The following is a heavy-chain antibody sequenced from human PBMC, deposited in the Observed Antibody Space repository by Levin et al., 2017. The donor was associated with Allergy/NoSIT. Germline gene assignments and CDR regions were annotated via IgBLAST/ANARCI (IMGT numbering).Heavy chain of an antibody. CDR3: ARWIVVGQNFDP. CDR1: GGSISSGSYY. Sequence: SQTLSLTCTVSGGSISSGSYYWSWIRQPAGKGLEWIGRIYTSGSTNYNPSLKSRVTISVDTSKNQFSLKLSSVTAADTAVYYCARWIVVGQNFDPWGQGTLVTVSS. CDR2: IYTSGST. V-gene: IGHV4-61*02. D-gene: IGHD2-2*01. J-gene: IGHJ5*02.